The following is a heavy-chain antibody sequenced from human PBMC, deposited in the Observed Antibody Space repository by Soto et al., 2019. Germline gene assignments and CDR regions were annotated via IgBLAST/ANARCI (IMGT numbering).Heavy chain of an antibody. V-gene: IGHV3-33*01. CDR2: IWYDGSNK. CDR3: ARDRNVDTAMDETYFDY. Sequence: PWWSLRLSCSASVFTFSSYGMHWVRQAPGKGLEWVTVIWYDGSNKYYADSVKGRFTISRDNSKNTLYLQMNSLRAEDTAVYYCARDRNVDTAMDETYFDYWGQGTLVTVSS. D-gene: IGHD5-18*01. J-gene: IGHJ4*02. CDR1: VFTFSSYG.